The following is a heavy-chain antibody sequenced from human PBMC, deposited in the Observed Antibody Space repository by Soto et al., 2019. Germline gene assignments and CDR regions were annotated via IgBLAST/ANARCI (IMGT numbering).Heavy chain of an antibody. CDR1: GFTFSSYS. Sequence: EVQLVESGGGLVKPGGSLRLSCAASGFTFSSYSMNWVRQAPGKGLEWVSSISSSSSYIYYADSVKGRFTISRDNAKNSLYLQMNSLRAEDTAVYYCALVLRFEGVFDYWGQGTLVTVSS. CDR2: ISSSSSYI. D-gene: IGHD3-3*01. V-gene: IGHV3-21*01. J-gene: IGHJ4*02. CDR3: ALVLRFEGVFDY.